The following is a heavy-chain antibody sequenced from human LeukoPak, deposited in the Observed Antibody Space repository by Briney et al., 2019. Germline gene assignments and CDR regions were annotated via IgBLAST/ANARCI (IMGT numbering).Heavy chain of an antibody. CDR2: ISGSGSTI. J-gene: IGHJ4*02. CDR1: GFTFTSYS. Sequence: GGSLRLSCAASGFTFTSYSMHWVRQAPGKGLEWVSYISGSGSTIYYADSVKGRFTISRDNAKNSLYLQMNSLRAEDTALHYCARDFCSTTSCRFDYWGQGTLVTVSS. D-gene: IGHD2-2*01. V-gene: IGHV3-48*01. CDR3: ARDFCSTTSCRFDY.